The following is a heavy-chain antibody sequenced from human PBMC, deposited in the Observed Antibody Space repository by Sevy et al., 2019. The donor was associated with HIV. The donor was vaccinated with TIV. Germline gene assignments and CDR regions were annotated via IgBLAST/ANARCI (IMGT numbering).Heavy chain of an antibody. CDR2: FIPVFGAP. V-gene: IGHV1-69*06. CDR3: AGLRDQRDFSDGSFDS. D-gene: IGHD5-18*01. CDR1: GGTFTTYA. J-gene: IGHJ4*02. Sequence: ASVKVSCKASGGTFTTYAISWVRQAPGQGLEWMGGFIPVFGAPNYAQKFQGRVTITADKSTSIAFMELTSLGSEDTAVYYWAGLRDQRDFSDGSFDSWGQGTLVTVSS.